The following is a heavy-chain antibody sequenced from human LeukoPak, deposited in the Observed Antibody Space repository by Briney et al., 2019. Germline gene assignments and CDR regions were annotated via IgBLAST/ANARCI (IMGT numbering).Heavy chain of an antibody. V-gene: IGHV1-24*01. CDR1: GYTLTELS. CDR3: ATGIMITFGGVIVSNPFDY. D-gene: IGHD3-16*02. J-gene: IGHJ4*02. Sequence: ASVKVSCKVSGYTLTELSMHWVRQAPGKGLEWMGGFDPGDGETIYAQKFQGRVTMTEDTSTDTAYMELSSLRSEDTAVYYCATGIMITFGGVIVSNPFDYWGQGTLVTVSS. CDR2: FDPGDGET.